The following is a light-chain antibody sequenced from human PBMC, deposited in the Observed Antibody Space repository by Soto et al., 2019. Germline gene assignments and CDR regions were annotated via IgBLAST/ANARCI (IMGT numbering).Light chain of an antibody. CDR2: GAS. Sequence: EIVLTQSPGTLSLSPGERATLSCRASQSVSNNYLAWYQQKPGQAPRLRIYGASNRATGIPDRFSGSGSGTDFTLTISRLEPEDFAVYYCQQYGTSSWTFGQGTKVDIK. J-gene: IGKJ1*01. CDR1: QSVSNNY. CDR3: QQYGTSSWT. V-gene: IGKV3-20*01.